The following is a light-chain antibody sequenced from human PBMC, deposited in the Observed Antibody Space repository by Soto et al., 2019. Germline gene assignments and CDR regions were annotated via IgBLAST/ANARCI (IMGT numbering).Light chain of an antibody. CDR2: DVT. J-gene: IGLJ2*01. CDR1: SSDVGGYNY. CDR3: SSYTTSRTLV. V-gene: IGLV2-14*03. Sequence: QSALTQPASVSGSPGQSITISCTGTSSDVGGYNYVSWYQQHPGKAPKLMIYDVTNRPSGISNRFSGSKSGNTASLTISGLQAEDEADYYCSSYTTSRTLVFGGGTKPPS.